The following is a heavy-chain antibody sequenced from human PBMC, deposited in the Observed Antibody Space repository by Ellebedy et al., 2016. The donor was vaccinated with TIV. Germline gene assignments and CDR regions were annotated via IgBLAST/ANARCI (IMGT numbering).Heavy chain of an antibody. CDR2: ISYNGNSH. CDR3: AKDLRPLWGGAMDS. D-gene: IGHD3-16*01. V-gene: IGHV3-30*18. CDR1: GFTFSGYG. Sequence: GESLKISCAASGFTFSGYGMHWVRQTPGKGLAWLAVISYNGNSHFYADSVNGRITISRDNSKNTLYLQMNSLRAEDTAVYYCAKDLRPLWGGAMDSWGRGALVTVSS. J-gene: IGHJ4*02.